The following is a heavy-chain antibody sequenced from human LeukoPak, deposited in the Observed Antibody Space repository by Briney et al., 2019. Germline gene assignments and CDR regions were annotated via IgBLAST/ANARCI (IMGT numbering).Heavy chain of an antibody. CDR1: GGSFSGYY. CDR2: INHSGST. J-gene: IGHJ4*02. Sequence: PSETLSLTCAVYGGSFSGYYWSWIRQPPGKGLEWIGEINHSGSTNYNPSLKSRVTISVDTSKNQFSLKLSSVTAADTAVYYCARGPTLYRYSGSYDYWGQGTLVTVS. V-gene: IGHV4-34*01. CDR3: ARGPTLYRYSGSYDY. D-gene: IGHD1-26*01.